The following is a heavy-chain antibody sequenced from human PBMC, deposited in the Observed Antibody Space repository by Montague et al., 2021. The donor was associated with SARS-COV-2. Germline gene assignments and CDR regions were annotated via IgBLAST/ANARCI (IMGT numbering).Heavy chain of an antibody. CDR1: GGSISSCNYY. J-gene: IGHJ5*02. CDR2: IYTSAST. D-gene: IGHD3-9*01. CDR3: AREWVYYDMLSDYWNWIDA. Sequence: TLSLTCTVSGGSISSCNYYWSCNRQPAGQGLEWNIRIYTSASTNYYPSLQIPVTISVDTSKNQFSLKLSSVTAADTAVYYCAREWVYYDMLSDYWNWIDAWGQGTLVTVSS. V-gene: IGHV4-61*02.